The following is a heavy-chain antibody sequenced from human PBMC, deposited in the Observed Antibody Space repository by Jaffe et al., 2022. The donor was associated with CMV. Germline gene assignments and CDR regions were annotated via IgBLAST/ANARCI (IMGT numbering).Heavy chain of an antibody. V-gene: IGHV3-23*04. CDR3: AKSPYQQWLGPNWFDP. CDR2: ISGSGGST. CDR1: GFTFSSYA. D-gene: IGHD6-19*01. J-gene: IGHJ5*02. Sequence: EVQLVESGGGLVQPGGSLRLSCAASGFTFSSYAMSWVRQAPGKGLEWVSAISGSGGSTYYADSVKGRFTISRDNSKNTLYLQMNSLRAEDTAVYYCAKSPYQQWLGPNWFDPWGQGTLVTVSS.